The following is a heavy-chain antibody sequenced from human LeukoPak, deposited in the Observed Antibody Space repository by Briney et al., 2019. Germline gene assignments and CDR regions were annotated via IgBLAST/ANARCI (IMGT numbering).Heavy chain of an antibody. CDR3: ARLAEIYCSSTSCLDYYYMDV. CDR2: ISSSGSTI. J-gene: IGHJ6*03. D-gene: IGHD2-2*01. V-gene: IGHV3-48*03. Sequence: GGSLRLSCAASGFTFSSYEMNWVRQAPGKGLEWVSYISSSGSTIYYADSVKGRFTISRDNAKNSLYLQMNSLRAEDTAVYYCARLAEIYCSSTSCLDYYYMDVWGKGTTVTISS. CDR1: GFTFSSYE.